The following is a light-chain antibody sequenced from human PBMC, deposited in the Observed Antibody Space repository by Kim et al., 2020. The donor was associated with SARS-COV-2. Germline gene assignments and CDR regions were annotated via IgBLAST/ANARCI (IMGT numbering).Light chain of an antibody. CDR2: EDK. J-gene: IGLJ2*01. CDR1: SGSIASSF. CDR3: QSYDNDNPVI. V-gene: IGLV6-57*04. Sequence: NFMLTQPHSVSESPGKTVTIACTRSSGSIASSFVQWYQQRPGSAPTTVIFEDKLRASGVPARFSGSIDTSSNSASLIISGLMTEDEADYYCQSYDNDNPVIFGGGTQLTVL.